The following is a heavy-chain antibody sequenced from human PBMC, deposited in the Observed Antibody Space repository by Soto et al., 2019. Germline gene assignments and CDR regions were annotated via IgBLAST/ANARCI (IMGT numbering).Heavy chain of an antibody. Sequence: SETLSLTCTVSGGSISSYYWSWIRQPPGKGLEWIGYIYYSGSTNYNPSLKSRVTISVDTSKNQFSLKLSSVTAADTAVYYCASLGGAGFREPYYYYGMDVWGQGTTVTVSS. CDR1: GGSISSYY. CDR2: IYYSGST. CDR3: ASLGGAGFREPYYYYGMDV. D-gene: IGHD3-10*01. V-gene: IGHV4-59*01. J-gene: IGHJ6*02.